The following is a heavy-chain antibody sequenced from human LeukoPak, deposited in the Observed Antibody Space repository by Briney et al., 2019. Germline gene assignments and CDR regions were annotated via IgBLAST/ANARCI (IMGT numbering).Heavy chain of an antibody. D-gene: IGHD5-12*01. V-gene: IGHV4-34*01. Sequence: SETLSLTCAVYGGSFSGYYWSWIRQPPGKGLEWIGEINHSGSTNYNPSLKSRVTISVDTSKNQFSLKLSSVTAADTAVYYCARSLATGSGVDYWGQGTLVTVSS. CDR3: ARSLATGSGVDY. J-gene: IGHJ4*02. CDR2: INHSGST. CDR1: GGSFSGYY.